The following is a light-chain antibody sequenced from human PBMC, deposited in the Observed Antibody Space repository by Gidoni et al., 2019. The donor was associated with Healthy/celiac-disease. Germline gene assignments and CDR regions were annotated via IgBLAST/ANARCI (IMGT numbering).Light chain of an antibody. CDR1: QGISSY. J-gene: IGKJ3*01. CDR2: AAS. V-gene: IGKV1-8*01. CDR3: QQYYSYPRT. Sequence: AIRITQSPSSLSASTGDRVTITCRASQGISSYLAWYQQKPGTAPKLLIYAASTLQSGVPSRFSGSGSGTDFTLTISCLQSEDFATYYCQQYYSYPRTFGPGTKVDIK.